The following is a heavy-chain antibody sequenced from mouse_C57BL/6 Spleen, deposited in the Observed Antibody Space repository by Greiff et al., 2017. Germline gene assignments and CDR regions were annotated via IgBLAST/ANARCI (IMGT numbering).Heavy chain of an antibody. CDR3: ARSRVLYYFDY. CDR1: GYAFTNYL. CDR2: INPGSGGT. Sequence: VQLQQSGAELVRPGTSVKVSCKASGYAFTNYLIEWVKQRPGQGLEWIGVINPGSGGTNYNEKFKGKATLTADKSSSTAYMQLSSLTSEDSAVYFCARSRVLYYFDYWGQGTTLTVSS. J-gene: IGHJ2*01. V-gene: IGHV1-54*01.